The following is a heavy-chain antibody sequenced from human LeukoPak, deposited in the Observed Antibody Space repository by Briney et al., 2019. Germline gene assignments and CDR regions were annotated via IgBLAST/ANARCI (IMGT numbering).Heavy chain of an antibody. CDR2: IYTSGST. J-gene: IGHJ6*03. Sequence: NPSETPSLTCTVSGGSISSYYWSWIRQPAGKGLEWIGRIYTSGSTNYNPSLKSRVTMSVDTSRNQFSLKLSSVTAADTAVYYCARVGGSGSYYYYYYMDVWGKGTTVTISS. D-gene: IGHD3-10*01. CDR3: ARVGGSGSYYYYYYMDV. CDR1: GGSISSYY. V-gene: IGHV4-4*07.